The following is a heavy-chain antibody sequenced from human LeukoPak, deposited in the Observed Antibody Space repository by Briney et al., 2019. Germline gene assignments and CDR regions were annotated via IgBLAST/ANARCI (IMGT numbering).Heavy chain of an antibody. CDR1: GGSISSYY. CDR2: IYYSGST. CDR3: ARSPPLYYYDSSGLLDY. D-gene: IGHD3-22*01. V-gene: IGHV4-59*01. Sequence: SETLSLTCTVSGGSISSYYWGWIRQPPGKGLEWIGYIYYSGSTNYNPSLKSRVTISVDTSKNQFSLKLSSVTAADTAVYYCARSPPLYYYDSSGLLDYWGQGTLVTVSS. J-gene: IGHJ4*02.